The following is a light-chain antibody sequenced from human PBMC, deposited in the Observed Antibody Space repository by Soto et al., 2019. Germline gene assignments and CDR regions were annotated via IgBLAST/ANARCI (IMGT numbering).Light chain of an antibody. J-gene: IGKJ4*01. CDR2: GAS. Sequence: DIQMTQSLSSLSAFVGDRVTITCRTSQSINIYLNWYQQKVGEPPRLLIFGASNLQSGVPSRFSARGVETHYTLTISSLQAEDFATYYCQQGYTKTPLTFAGGTKVDIK. V-gene: IGKV1-39*01. CDR1: QSINIY. CDR3: QQGYTKTPLT.